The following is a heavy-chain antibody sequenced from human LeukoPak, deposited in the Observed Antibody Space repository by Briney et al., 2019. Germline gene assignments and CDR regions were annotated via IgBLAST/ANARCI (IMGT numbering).Heavy chain of an antibody. D-gene: IGHD3-10*01. CDR3: ARTTPTMVRGVITPNYYYYGMDV. Sequence: VASVKVSCKASGYTFTSYDINWVRQATGQGLEWMGWMNPNSGNTGYAQKFQGRVTMTRNTSISTAYMELSSLRSEDTAVYYCARTTPTMVRGVITPNYYYYGMDVWGQGTTVTVSS. CDR1: GYTFTSYD. J-gene: IGHJ6*02. CDR2: MNPNSGNT. V-gene: IGHV1-8*01.